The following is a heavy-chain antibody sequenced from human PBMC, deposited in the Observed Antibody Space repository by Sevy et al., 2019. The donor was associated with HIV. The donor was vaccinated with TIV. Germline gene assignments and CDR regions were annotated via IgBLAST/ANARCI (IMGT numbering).Heavy chain of an antibody. CDR1: GFTFSNFW. Sequence: GGSLRLSCAVSGFTFSNFWMSWVRQAPGRGLEWVANIKEDGSQIYYLDSMKGRFTISRDNAKNSLYLQMDSLRAEDTAVYYCAREGDISFIVGVTTGAFDIWGQGTMVTVSS. J-gene: IGHJ3*02. CDR3: AREGDISFIVGVTTGAFDI. V-gene: IGHV3-7*01. D-gene: IGHD1-26*01. CDR2: IKEDGSQI.